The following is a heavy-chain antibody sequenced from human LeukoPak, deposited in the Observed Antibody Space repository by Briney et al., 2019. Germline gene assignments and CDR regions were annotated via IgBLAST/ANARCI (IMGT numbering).Heavy chain of an antibody. CDR3: ARDDDTYQLRS. J-gene: IGHJ5*02. D-gene: IGHD2-2*01. V-gene: IGHV4-38-2*02. CDR1: GYFITSGFH. Sequence: SETLSLTCSVSGYFITSGFHWGWIRQPPGKGLEWIGSIHHSGSTYYNPSLKSRVTISADTSKNHFFLKLSSVTAADTAMYYCARDDDTYQLRSWGQGTLVTVSS. CDR2: IHHSGST.